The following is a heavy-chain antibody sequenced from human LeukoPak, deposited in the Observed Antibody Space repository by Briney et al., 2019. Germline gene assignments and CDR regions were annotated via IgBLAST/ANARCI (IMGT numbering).Heavy chain of an antibody. D-gene: IGHD4-17*01. V-gene: IGHV3-7*01. CDR3: ARTTVTTGRTNWFDP. J-gene: IGHJ5*02. Sequence: GGSLRLSCAASGFIFSNSWMNWVRQAPGKGLEWVANINQDGSDQYYVDSVKGRFTITRDNAKNSLYLQMNSLRAEDTAVYYCARTTVTTGRTNWFDPWGQGTLVTVSS. CDR2: INQDGSDQ. CDR1: GFIFSNSW.